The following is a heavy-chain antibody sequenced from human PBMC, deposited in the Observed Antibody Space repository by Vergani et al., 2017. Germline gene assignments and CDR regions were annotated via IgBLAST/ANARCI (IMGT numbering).Heavy chain of an antibody. CDR2: ISSSSSYI. D-gene: IGHD6-13*01. J-gene: IGHJ3*02. Sequence: EVQLVESGGGLVKPGGSLRLSCAASGFTFSSYSMNWVRQAPGKGMEWVSSISSSSSYIYYADSVKGRFTISRDNATNSLYLQMNSLRAEDTAVYYCARAAGISDAFDIWGQGTMVTVSS. V-gene: IGHV3-21*01. CDR1: GFTFSSYS. CDR3: ARAAGISDAFDI.